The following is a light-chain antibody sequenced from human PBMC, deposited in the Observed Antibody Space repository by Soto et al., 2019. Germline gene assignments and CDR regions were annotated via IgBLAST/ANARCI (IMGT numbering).Light chain of an antibody. V-gene: IGKV1-5*01. CDR2: DAS. CDR1: QSISSW. CDR3: QQYNSYSPLT. J-gene: IGKJ4*01. Sequence: DIQMTQSPSTPSASVGDRVTITCRASQSISSWLAWYQQKPGKAPKLLIFDASSLESGVPSRFSGSGSGAEFTLTISSLQPDDSATYYCQQYNSYSPLTFGGGTKVDIK.